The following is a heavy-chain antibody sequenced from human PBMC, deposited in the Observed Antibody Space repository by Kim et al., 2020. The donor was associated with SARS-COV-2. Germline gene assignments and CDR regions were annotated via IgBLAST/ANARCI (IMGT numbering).Heavy chain of an antibody. CDR3: ARFMGGYCSGGSCFYVDY. D-gene: IGHD2-15*01. CDR2: IYYSGST. V-gene: IGHV4-31*03. J-gene: IGHJ4*02. Sequence: SETLSLTCTVSGGSISSGGYYWSWIRQHPGKGLEWIGYIYYSGSTYYNPSLKSRVTISVDTSKNQFSLKLSSVTAADTAVYYCARFMGGYCSGGSCFYVDYWGQGTLVTVSS. CDR1: GGSISSGGYY.